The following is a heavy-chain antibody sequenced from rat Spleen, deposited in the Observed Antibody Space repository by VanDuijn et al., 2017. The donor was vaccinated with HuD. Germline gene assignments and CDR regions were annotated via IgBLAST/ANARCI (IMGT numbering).Heavy chain of an antibody. CDR2: ISYSGST. V-gene: IGHV3-1*01. CDR3: ARTYYYDGSYYPFDY. Sequence: EGLLQESGPGLVKPSQSLSLTCSVTGYSITSNYWGWIRKFPGNKMEWMAYISYSGSTGYNPSLKSRISITRDTSKNQFFLHLNSVTPEDTATYYCARTYYYDGSYYPFDYWGQGVMVTVSS. D-gene: IGHD1-12*02. CDR1: GYSITSNY. J-gene: IGHJ2*01.